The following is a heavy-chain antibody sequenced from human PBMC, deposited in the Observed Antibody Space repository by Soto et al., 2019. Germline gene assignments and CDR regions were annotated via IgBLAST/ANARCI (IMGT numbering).Heavy chain of an antibody. CDR3: ARARGIVVVPAAGWFDP. Sequence: ASVKVSCKASGYTFTGYYMHWVRQAPGQGLEWMGWINPNSGGTNYAQKFQGWVTMTRDTSISTAYMELSRLRSDDTAVYYCARARGIVVVPAAGWFDPWGQGTLVTAPQ. V-gene: IGHV1-2*04. CDR2: INPNSGGT. CDR1: GYTFTGYY. J-gene: IGHJ5*02. D-gene: IGHD2-2*01.